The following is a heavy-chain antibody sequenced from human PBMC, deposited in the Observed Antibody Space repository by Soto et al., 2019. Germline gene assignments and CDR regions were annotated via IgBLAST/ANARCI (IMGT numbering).Heavy chain of an antibody. CDR2: INHSGST. V-gene: IGHV4-34*01. Sequence: SETLSLTCAVYGGSFSGYYWSWIRQPPGKGLEWIGEINHSGSTNYNPSLKSRVTISVDTSKNQFSLKLSSVTAADTAVYYCARPLLTHVAAFDIWGQGTMVTVSS. J-gene: IGHJ3*02. D-gene: IGHD2-15*01. CDR3: ARPLLTHVAAFDI. CDR1: GGSFSGYY.